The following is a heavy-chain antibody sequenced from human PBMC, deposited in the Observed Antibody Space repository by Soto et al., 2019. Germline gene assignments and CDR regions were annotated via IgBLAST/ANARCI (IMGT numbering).Heavy chain of an antibody. CDR3: ARIVESAYTTDFDL. J-gene: IGHJ2*01. Sequence: QVQLQESGPGLVKPSQTLSLTCTVPGGSISSGDYYWSWIRQPPGKGLEWIGYTYYSGSTNYNPSLESRATKXAXTXXNQFSRNLSSVTAADTAVYYCARIVESAYTTDFDLWGRGTLVTVSS. D-gene: IGHD3-16*01. V-gene: IGHV4-30-4*01. CDR2: TYYSGST. CDR1: GGSISSGDYY.